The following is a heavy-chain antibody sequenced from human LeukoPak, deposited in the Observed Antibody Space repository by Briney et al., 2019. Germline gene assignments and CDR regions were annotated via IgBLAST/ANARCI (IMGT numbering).Heavy chain of an antibody. CDR2: IYWNDDK. CDR3: THTYTSGYPDAFDI. CDR1: GFSFSNSGVA. D-gene: IGHD3-3*01. J-gene: IGHJ3*02. V-gene: IGHV2-5*01. Sequence: SGPTLVKPTQTLTLTCTFSGFSFSNSGVAVGWIRQPPGKALEWLALIYWNDDKRYSPSLKSRLIITKDTSKNLVVLTMTNMDPVDTATYFCTHTYTSGYPDAFDIWGLGTMVTVSS.